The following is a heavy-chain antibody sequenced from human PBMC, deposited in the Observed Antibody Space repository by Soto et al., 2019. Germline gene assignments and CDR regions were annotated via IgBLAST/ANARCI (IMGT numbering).Heavy chain of an antibody. Sequence: VASVKVSCKASGFTFTSSAVQWVRQARGQRLEWIGWIVVGSGNTNYAQKFQERVTITRDMSTSTAYMELSSLRSEDTAVYYCAAGPFSRVELPVDPWGQGTLVTVSS. D-gene: IGHD1-7*01. CDR3: AAGPFSRVELPVDP. CDR1: GFTFTSSA. V-gene: IGHV1-58*01. CDR2: IVVGSGNT. J-gene: IGHJ5*02.